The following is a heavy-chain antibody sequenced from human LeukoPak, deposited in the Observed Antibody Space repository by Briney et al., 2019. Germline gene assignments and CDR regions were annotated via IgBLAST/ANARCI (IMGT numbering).Heavy chain of an antibody. CDR3: ARGKYSSGWSDY. Sequence: GGSLRISCAASGFPFSSYSMSWVRQAPGKGLEWVSSITTSSTYISYADSVKGRFTISRDNAKNSLYLQMNSLRAEDTAVYYCARGKYSSGWSDYWGQRTLVTVSS. V-gene: IGHV3-21*01. CDR2: ITTSSTYI. D-gene: IGHD6-19*01. CDR1: GFPFSSYS. J-gene: IGHJ4*02.